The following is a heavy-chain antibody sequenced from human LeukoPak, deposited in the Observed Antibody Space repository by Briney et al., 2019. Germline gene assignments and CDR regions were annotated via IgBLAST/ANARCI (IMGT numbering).Heavy chain of an antibody. Sequence: GGSLRLSCAASGFTFSSYWMHWVHQAPGKGLVWVSRINSDGSSISYADSVKGRFTISRDNAKNTLYLQMNSLRAEDTAVYYCARRGDYYYYYGMDVWGQGTTVTVSS. V-gene: IGHV3-74*01. CDR3: ARRGDYYYYYGMDV. CDR1: GFTFSSYW. D-gene: IGHD2-21*02. CDR2: INSDGSSI. J-gene: IGHJ6*02.